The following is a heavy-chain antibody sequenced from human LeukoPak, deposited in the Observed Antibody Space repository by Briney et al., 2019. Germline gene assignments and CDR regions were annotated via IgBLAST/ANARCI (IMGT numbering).Heavy chain of an antibody. CDR2: IYPGDSDT. Sequence: HGESLQISCKGSGYSFTSYWIGWVRQMPGKGLEWMGIIYPGDSDTRYSPSFQGQVTISADKSISTAYLQWSGLKASDTAMYYCATPLYSGSYYPFDYWGQGTLVTVSS. J-gene: IGHJ4*02. CDR3: ATPLYSGSYYPFDY. CDR1: GYSFTSYW. D-gene: IGHD1-26*01. V-gene: IGHV5-51*01.